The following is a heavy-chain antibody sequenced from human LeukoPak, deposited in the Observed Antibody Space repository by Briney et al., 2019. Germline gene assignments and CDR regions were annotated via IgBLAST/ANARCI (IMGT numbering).Heavy chain of an antibody. CDR2: IYYSGST. CDR3: ARAPPYDYVWGSYRYQEGYYMDV. V-gene: IGHV4-59*01. CDR1: GGSISSYY. D-gene: IGHD3-16*02. J-gene: IGHJ6*03. Sequence: PSETLSFTCTVSGGSISSYYWSWIRQPPGKGLEWIGYIYYSGSTNYNPSLKSRVTISVDTSKNQFSLKLSSVTAADTAVYYCARAPPYDYVWGSYRYQEGYYMDVWGKGTTVTVSS.